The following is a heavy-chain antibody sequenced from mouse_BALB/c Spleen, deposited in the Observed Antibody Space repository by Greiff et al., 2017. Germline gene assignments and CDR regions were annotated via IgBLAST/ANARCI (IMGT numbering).Heavy chain of an antibody. V-gene: IGHV5-17*02. Sequence: EVKLVESGGGLVQPGGSRKLSCAASGFTFSSVGMHWVRQAPEKGLVWVAYISSGSSTIYYADTVKGRFTITRDNPKNTLFLQMTSLRSEDTAMYYCARRLGGYYFSYYAMDYWGQGTSVTVSA. D-gene: IGHD2-3*01. CDR1: GFTFSSVG. J-gene: IGHJ4*01. CDR2: ISSGSSTI. CDR3: ARRLGGYYFSYYAMDY.